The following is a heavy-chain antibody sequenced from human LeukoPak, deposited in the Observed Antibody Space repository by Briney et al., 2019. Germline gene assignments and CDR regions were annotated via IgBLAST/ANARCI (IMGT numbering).Heavy chain of an antibody. CDR2: IFYSGSA. V-gene: IGHV4-39*07. D-gene: IGHD3-9*01. J-gene: IGHJ1*01. CDR3: ARSSLEYYDILTGFHE. Sequence: SETLSLTCTVSGASINSDTSYWPWIRQPPGKGLEWAGNIFYSGSASYKPSLKSRVTISVDTSKNQFSLKLSSVTAADTAVYYCARSSLEYYDILTGFHEWGQGTLVTVSS. CDR1: GASINSDTSY.